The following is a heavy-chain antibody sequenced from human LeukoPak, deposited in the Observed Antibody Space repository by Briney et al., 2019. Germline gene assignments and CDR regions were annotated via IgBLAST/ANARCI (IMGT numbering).Heavy chain of an antibody. V-gene: IGHV4-39*07. Sequence: SETLSLTCTVSGGSISSSSYYWGWIRQPPGKGLEWIGSIYYSGSTYYNPSLKSRVTISVDTSKNQFSLKLSSVTAADTAVYYCARINVLRFLDPWGQGTLVTVSS. CDR3: ARINVLRFLDP. CDR2: IYYSGST. CDR1: GGSISSSSYY. J-gene: IGHJ5*02. D-gene: IGHD3-3*01.